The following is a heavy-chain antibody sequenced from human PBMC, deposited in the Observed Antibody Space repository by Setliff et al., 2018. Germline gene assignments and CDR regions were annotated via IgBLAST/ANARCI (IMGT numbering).Heavy chain of an antibody. V-gene: IGHV3-48*03. J-gene: IGHJ4*02. CDR3: ARYSSGWFFDY. Sequence: GSLRLSCSASGFTFSTYEMNWVRQAPGKGLEWVSYISSSGSTIYYVDSVKGRFTISRDNAKNSLYLQMNSLRAEDTAVYYCARYSSGWFFDYWGQGTPVTVSS. D-gene: IGHD6-19*01. CDR2: ISSSGSTI. CDR1: GFTFSTYE.